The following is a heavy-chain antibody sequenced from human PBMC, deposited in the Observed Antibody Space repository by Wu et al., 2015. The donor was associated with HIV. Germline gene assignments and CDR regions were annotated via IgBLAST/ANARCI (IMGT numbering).Heavy chain of an antibody. D-gene: IGHD3-10*01. CDR2: INPSGGST. J-gene: IGHJ6*02. V-gene: IGHV1-46*01. Sequence: QVQLVQSGAEVKKPGASVKVSCKASGYTFTSYYMHWVRQAPGQGLEWMGIINPSGGSTSYAQKFQGRVTMTRDTSTSTVYMELSSLRSEDTAVYYCARERGYGSGSYYNSPLDYYGMDVWGQGTTVTVSS. CDR3: ARERGYGSGSYYNSPLDYYGMDV. CDR1: GYTFTSYY.